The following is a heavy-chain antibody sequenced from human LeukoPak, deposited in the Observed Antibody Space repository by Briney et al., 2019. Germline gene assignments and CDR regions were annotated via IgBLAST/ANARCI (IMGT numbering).Heavy chain of an antibody. Sequence: GSLRLSCAASGFTFSTYWMSWVRQAPGKGLEWVANIKQDESEKYYVDSVKGRFTISRDNSKNTLYLQMNSLRAEDTAVYYCAKVYDSRSYYGGLGYWGQGTLVTVSS. CDR2: IKQDESEK. V-gene: IGHV3-7*01. CDR3: AKVYDSRSYYGGLGY. CDR1: GFTFSTYW. D-gene: IGHD1-26*01. J-gene: IGHJ4*02.